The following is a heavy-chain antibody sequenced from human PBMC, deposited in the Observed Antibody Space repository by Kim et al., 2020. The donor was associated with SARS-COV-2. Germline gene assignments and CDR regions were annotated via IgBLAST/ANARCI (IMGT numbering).Heavy chain of an antibody. V-gene: IGHV4-34*01. D-gene: IGHD1-26*01. Sequence: SETLSLTCAVYGGSFSGYYWSWIRQPPGKGLEWIGEINHSGSTNYNPSLKSRVTISVDTSKNQFSLKLSSVTAADTAVYYCARAATSNYYYGMDVWVQGT. CDR2: INHSGST. CDR3: ARAATSNYYYGMDV. J-gene: IGHJ6*02. CDR1: GGSFSGYY.